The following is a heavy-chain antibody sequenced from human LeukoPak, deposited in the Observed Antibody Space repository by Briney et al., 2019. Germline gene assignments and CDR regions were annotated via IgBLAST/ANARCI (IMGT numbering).Heavy chain of an antibody. V-gene: IGHV4-61*01. CDR2: IYYSGST. CDR1: GGSVSSGSYY. Sequence: PSETLSLTCTVSGGSVSSGSYYWSWIRQPPGKGLEWIGYIYYSGSTNYNPSLKSRVTISVDTSKNQFSLKLSSVTAADTAVYYCARVRDSYYYYYGMDVWGQGTTVTVSS. J-gene: IGHJ6*02. CDR3: ARVRDSYYYYYGMDV. D-gene: IGHD2-21*02.